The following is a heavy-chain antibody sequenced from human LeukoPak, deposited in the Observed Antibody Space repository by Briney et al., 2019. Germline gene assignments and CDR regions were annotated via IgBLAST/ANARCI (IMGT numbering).Heavy chain of an antibody. CDR1: GGSIGSGGYY. CDR2: IYYSGST. J-gene: IGHJ5*02. CDR3: ARDPTSTGTTGGWFDP. Sequence: SQTLSLTCTVSGGSIGSGGYYWSWIRQHPGKGLEWIGYIYYSGSTYYNPSLKSRVTISVDTSKNQFSLKLSSVTAADTAVYYCARDPTSTGTTGGWFDPWGQGTLVTVSS. D-gene: IGHD1-7*01. V-gene: IGHV4-31*03.